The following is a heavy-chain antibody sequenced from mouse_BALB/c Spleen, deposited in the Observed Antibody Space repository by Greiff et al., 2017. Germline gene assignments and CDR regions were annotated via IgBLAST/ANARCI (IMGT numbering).Heavy chain of an antibody. D-gene: IGHD1-1*01. V-gene: IGHV1-77*01. J-gene: IGHJ4*01. CDR1: GYTFTDYY. CDR3: ARKGYGSSIYYAMDY. Sequence: QVQLQQSGAELARPGASVKLSCKASGYTFTDYYINWVKQRTGQGLEWIGEIYPGSGNTYYNEKFKGKATLTADKSSSTAYMQLSSLTSEDSAVYFCARKGYGSSIYYAMDYWGQGTSVTVSS. CDR2: IYPGSGNT.